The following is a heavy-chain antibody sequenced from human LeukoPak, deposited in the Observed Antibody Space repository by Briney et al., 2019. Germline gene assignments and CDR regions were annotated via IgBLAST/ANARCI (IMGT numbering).Heavy chain of an antibody. CDR3: ARSSGFYDGDAFDI. CDR1: GGSISSGGYS. CDR2: IYHSGST. V-gene: IGHV4-30-2*02. D-gene: IGHD3-22*01. Sequence: PSETLSLTCAVSGGSISSGGYSWSWIRQPPGKGLEWIGYIYHSGSTYYNPSLKSRVTISVDRSKNQFSLKLSSVTAADTAVYCCARSSGFYDGDAFDIWGQGTLVTVSS. J-gene: IGHJ3*02.